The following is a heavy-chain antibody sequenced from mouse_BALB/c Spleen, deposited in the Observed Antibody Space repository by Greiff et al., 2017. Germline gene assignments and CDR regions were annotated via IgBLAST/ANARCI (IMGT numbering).Heavy chain of an antibody. Sequence: EVKLQESGGGLVKPGGSLKLSCAASGFTFSSYAMSWVRQTPEKRLEWVASISSGGSTYYPDSVKGRFTISRDNARNILYLQMSSLRSEDTAMYYCARGYYDYDWFAYWGQGTLVTVSA. D-gene: IGHD2-4*01. CDR2: ISSGGST. J-gene: IGHJ3*01. V-gene: IGHV5-6-5*01. CDR3: ARGYYDYDWFAY. CDR1: GFTFSSYA.